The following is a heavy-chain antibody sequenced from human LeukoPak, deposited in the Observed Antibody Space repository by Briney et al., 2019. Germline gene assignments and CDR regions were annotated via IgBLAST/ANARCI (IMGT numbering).Heavy chain of an antibody. CDR3: AREVVSIPSYFDT. V-gene: IGHV3-53*01. CDR2: FYRGDST. CDR1: GFSVSSSY. Sequence: GGSLRLSCAASGFSVSSSYMYWVRQAPGKGLEWVSFFYRGDSTYYAESVRGRFTISRDNSKNTLYLLMNSLIPEDTAVYYCAREVVSIPSYFDTWGQGTLVTVSS. J-gene: IGHJ4*02. D-gene: IGHD2-21*01.